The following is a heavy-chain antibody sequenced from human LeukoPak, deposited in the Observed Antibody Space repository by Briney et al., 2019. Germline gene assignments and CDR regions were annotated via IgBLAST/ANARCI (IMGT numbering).Heavy chain of an antibody. V-gene: IGHV1-69*01. CDR2: IIPIFGTA. Sequence: SVKVSCKASGGTFSSYAISWVRQAPGQGLEWMGGIIPIFGTANYAQKFQGRVTITADESTSTAYMELSSLRSEDTAVYYCARSYGSGDDAFDIWGQGTMVAVSS. CDR3: ARSYGSGDDAFDI. CDR1: GGTFSSYA. J-gene: IGHJ3*02. D-gene: IGHD3-10*01.